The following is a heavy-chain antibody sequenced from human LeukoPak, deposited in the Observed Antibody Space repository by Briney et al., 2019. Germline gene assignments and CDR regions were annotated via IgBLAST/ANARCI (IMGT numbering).Heavy chain of an antibody. V-gene: IGHV3-7*01. J-gene: IGHJ6*02. Sequence: AGGSLRLSCAASGLTFSSYGMHWVRQAPGKGLEWVANIKQDGSEKYYVDSVKGRFTISRDNAKNSLYLQMNSLRAEDTAVYYCARDTLMVRGQRRYYYGMDVWGQGTTVTVSS. CDR1: GLTFSSYG. D-gene: IGHD3-10*01. CDR2: IKQDGSEK. CDR3: ARDTLMVRGQRRYYYGMDV.